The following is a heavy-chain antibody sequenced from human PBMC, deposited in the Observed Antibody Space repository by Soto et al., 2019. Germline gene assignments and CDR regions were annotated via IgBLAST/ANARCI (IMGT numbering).Heavy chain of an antibody. CDR3: AKGDYGDYYYYYGMDV. Sequence: EVQLLESGGGLVQPGGSLRLSCAASGFTFSSYAMSWVRQAPGKGLEWVSAISGSGGSTYYADSVKGRFTISRDNSQNTLYLQMNSLRAEDTAVYYCAKGDYGDYYYYYGMDVWGQGTTVTVSS. J-gene: IGHJ6*02. D-gene: IGHD4-17*01. CDR1: GFTFSSYA. CDR2: ISGSGGST. V-gene: IGHV3-23*01.